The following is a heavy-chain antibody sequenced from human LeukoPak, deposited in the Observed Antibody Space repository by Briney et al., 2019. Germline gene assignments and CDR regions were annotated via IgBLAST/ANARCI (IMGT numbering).Heavy chain of an antibody. CDR1: GGSISSYY. D-gene: IGHD3-3*01. CDR3: ARDRSITIFGVVHDAFDI. Sequence: PSETLSLTCTVSGGSISSYYWSWIRQPPEKGLEWIGYIYYSGSTNYSPSLKSRVTISVDTSKNQFSLKLSSVTAADTAVYYCARDRSITIFGVVHDAFDIWGQGTMVTVSS. J-gene: IGHJ3*02. V-gene: IGHV4-59*01. CDR2: IYYSGST.